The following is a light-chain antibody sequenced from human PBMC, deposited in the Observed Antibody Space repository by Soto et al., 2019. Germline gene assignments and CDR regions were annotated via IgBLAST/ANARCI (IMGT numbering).Light chain of an antibody. V-gene: IGKV1-5*01. CDR2: DAS. CDR1: QTISSW. Sequence: DIQMTQSTSTLSGSVGDRVTITFRASQTISSWLAWYQQKPGKAPTLLIYDASTLERGVPSRFSGTGSGTEFTLSIDSLQPDDFATYYCQHYNSYSEAFGQGTKVDIK. J-gene: IGKJ1*01. CDR3: QHYNSYSEA.